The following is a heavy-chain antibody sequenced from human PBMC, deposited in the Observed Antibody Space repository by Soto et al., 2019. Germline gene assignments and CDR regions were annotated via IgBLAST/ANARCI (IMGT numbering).Heavy chain of an antibody. CDR3: AKTKTPHVRNGMDV. CDR2: IYYSGST. Sequence: QVRLQESGPGLVRPSQTLSLTCTVSGDSLSSGGYYCSWIRQLPGKGLEWIGFIYYSGSTFYNPSHRSRVTMSADASKNQNSLKLSSVTAADTAVYYCAKTKTPHVRNGMDVWGQGTTVTVSS. D-gene: IGHD2-8*01. V-gene: IGHV4-31*04. CDR1: GDSLSSGGYY. J-gene: IGHJ6*02.